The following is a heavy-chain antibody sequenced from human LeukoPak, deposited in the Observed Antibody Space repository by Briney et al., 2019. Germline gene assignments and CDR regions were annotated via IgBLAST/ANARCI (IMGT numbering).Heavy chain of an antibody. D-gene: IGHD2-2*01. CDR2: ISFDGNYK. V-gene: IGHV3-30*07. Sequence: GRSLRLSCAASGFIFSNYYMHWVRQAPGKGLEWVAVISFDGNYKYYADSVKDRFIISRDNSKNTLYLQMNSLRAEDTAVYYCAKPGYCSSTSCSAFEYWGQGTLVTVSS. CDR3: AKPGYCSSTSCSAFEY. J-gene: IGHJ4*02. CDR1: GFIFSNYY.